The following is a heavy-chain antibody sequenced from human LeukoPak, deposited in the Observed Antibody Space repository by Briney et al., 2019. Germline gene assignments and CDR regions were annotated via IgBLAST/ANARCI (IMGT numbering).Heavy chain of an antibody. J-gene: IGHJ4*02. CDR1: GFTFSSYS. CDR2: ISSSSSYI. CDR3: ARDRAVAGTSMVGY. D-gene: IGHD6-19*01. Sequence: GGSLRLSCAASGFTFSSYSMNWVRQAPGKGLEWVSSISSSSSYIYYADSVKGRFTISRDNAKNSLYLQMNSLRAEDTAVYYCARDRAVAGTSMVGYWGQGTLVTVSS. V-gene: IGHV3-21*01.